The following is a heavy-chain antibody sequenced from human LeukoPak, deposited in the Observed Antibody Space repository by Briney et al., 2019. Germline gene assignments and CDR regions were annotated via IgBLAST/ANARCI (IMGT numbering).Heavy chain of an antibody. Sequence: PSETLSLTCTVSGGSISGYYWNWIRQPPGKGLEWIGYTHYTGSASYNPSLKSRVTISVDTSKEQSSLKLSSVTAADTAVYCAIRSGRNYHGVDVWGQGTTVTVSS. D-gene: IGHD3-10*01. CDR2: THYTGSA. CDR1: GGSISGYY. CDR3: AIRSGRNYHGVDV. J-gene: IGHJ6*02. V-gene: IGHV4-59*01.